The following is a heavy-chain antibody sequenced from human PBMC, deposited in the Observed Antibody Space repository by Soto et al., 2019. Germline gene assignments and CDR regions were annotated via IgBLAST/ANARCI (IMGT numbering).Heavy chain of an antibody. CDR2: ISNNGGST. J-gene: IGHJ4*02. D-gene: IGHD4-17*01. Sequence: PGGSLRLSCSASGFTFSTYAMHWVRQAPGKGLEYVSAISNNGGSTYYADSVKGRFTISRDNSKNTLYLQMNSLRAEDTAVYYCARDTGDSTFYFDYWGQGTLVTVSS. CDR3: ARDTGDSTFYFDY. V-gene: IGHV3-64*04. CDR1: GFTFSTYA.